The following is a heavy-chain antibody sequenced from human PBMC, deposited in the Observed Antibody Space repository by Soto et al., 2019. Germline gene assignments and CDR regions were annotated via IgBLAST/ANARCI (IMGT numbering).Heavy chain of an antibody. CDR2: INPSGGST. D-gene: IGHD6-19*01. J-gene: IGHJ6*02. Sequence: ASVKVSCKASGYTFTSYYMHWVRQAPGQGLEWMGIINPSGGSTSYAQKFQGRVTMTRDTSTSTVYMELSSLRSEDTAVYYCARGQVYWSIAVAGPYYYGMDVGGQGTTVTVSS. CDR3: ARGQVYWSIAVAGPYYYGMDV. CDR1: GYTFTSYY. V-gene: IGHV1-46*01.